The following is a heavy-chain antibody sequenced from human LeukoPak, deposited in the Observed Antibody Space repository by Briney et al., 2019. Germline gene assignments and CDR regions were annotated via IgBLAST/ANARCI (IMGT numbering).Heavy chain of an antibody. CDR2: IYSSGGT. Sequence: KPSETLSLNCSVSGGSISNRYWNWIRQPPGKGLEWIGYIYSSGGTQYNPSLKSRVTISIDTSKKQFSLKLSSVTSADTAVYYCASGHYPFEYWGQGTLVTVSS. CDR3: ASGHYPFEY. V-gene: IGHV4-59*11. J-gene: IGHJ4*02. CDR1: GGSISNRY. D-gene: IGHD1-26*01.